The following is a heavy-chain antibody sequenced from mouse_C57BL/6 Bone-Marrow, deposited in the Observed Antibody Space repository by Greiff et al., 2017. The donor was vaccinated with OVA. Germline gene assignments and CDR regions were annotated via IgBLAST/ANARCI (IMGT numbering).Heavy chain of an antibody. CDR3: ARWRLDYEDWYFDV. Sequence: VQLKESGPELVKPGASVKISCKASGYSFTGYYMNWVKQSPEKSLEWIGEINPSTGGTTYNQKFKAKATLTVDKSSSTAYMQLKSLTSEDSAVYYCARWRLDYEDWYFDVWGTGTTVTVSS. J-gene: IGHJ1*03. CDR1: GYSFTGYY. D-gene: IGHD2-13*01. V-gene: IGHV1-42*01. CDR2: INPSTGGT.